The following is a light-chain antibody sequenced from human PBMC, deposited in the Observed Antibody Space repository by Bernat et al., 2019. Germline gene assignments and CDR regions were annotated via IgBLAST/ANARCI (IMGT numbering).Light chain of an antibody. CDR2: EVS. V-gene: IGLV2-23*02. CDR3: CSYADCSSFWV. J-gene: IGLJ3*02. Sequence: QSALTQPASVSGSPGQSITISCTGSSGDVGNYNHVSWYQQYPGKVPKAVIYEVSKRPSGVSNRFSGSKSGNTASLTISGLQAEDEAHYYCCSYADCSSFWVFGGGTKLTVL. CDR1: SGDVGNYNH.